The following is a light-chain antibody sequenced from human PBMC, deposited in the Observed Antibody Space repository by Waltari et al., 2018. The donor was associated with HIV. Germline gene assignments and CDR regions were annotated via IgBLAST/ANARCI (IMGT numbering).Light chain of an antibody. Sequence: QSVLTQPASVSGSPGQSITISCTGTSSDLGGYNYVSWYQHHPGKAPKLMIYEVSTRPSGVSNRFSGSKSGNTASLTISGLQAEDEADYYCSSYTSSSTVIFGGGTKLAVL. J-gene: IGLJ2*01. CDR2: EVS. V-gene: IGLV2-14*01. CDR3: SSYTSSSTVI. CDR1: SSDLGGYNY.